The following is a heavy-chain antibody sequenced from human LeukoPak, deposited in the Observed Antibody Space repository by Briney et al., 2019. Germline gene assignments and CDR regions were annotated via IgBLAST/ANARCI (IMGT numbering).Heavy chain of an antibody. V-gene: IGHV3-30*04. CDR3: TREGRFKAQHLFDY. CDR1: DFPFIGYT. Sequence: PGGSLRLSCAASDFPFIGYTMHWVRQAPGKGLEWVAGIPYDGSQNSYADSVKGRFSISRDNSKSALYLQLSGLRPEDTAVYYCTREGRFKAQHLFDYWGQGTMVTVSS. CDR2: IPYDGSQN. J-gene: IGHJ4*02. D-gene: IGHD2-2*01.